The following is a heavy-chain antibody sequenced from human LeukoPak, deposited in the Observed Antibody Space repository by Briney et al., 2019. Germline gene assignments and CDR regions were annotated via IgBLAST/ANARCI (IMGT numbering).Heavy chain of an antibody. CDR2: IRYDGSNK. CDR3: ANSYVWWLPY. Sequence: GGSLRLSCAASGFTFSSYGMHWVRQAPGKGLEWVAFIRYDGSNKYYADSVEGRFTISRDNSKNTLYLQMNSLRAEDTAVYYCANSYVWWLPYWGQGTLVTVSS. J-gene: IGHJ4*02. CDR1: GFTFSSYG. D-gene: IGHD5-12*01. V-gene: IGHV3-30*02.